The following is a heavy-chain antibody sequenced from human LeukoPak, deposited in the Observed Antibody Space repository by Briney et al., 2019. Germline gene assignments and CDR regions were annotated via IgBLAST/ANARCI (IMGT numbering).Heavy chain of an antibody. CDR3: ARVRGSYASDY. CDR1: GFTLSDYY. CDR2: ISNSGSTI. Sequence: PGGSLRLSCAASGFTLSDYYMSWIRQAPGKGLEWVSYISNSGSTIDYADSVKGRFTLSRDNAKNSLYLQMNSLRAEDTAVYYCARVRGSYASDYWGQGTLVTVSS. V-gene: IGHV3-11*01. J-gene: IGHJ4*02. D-gene: IGHD1-26*01.